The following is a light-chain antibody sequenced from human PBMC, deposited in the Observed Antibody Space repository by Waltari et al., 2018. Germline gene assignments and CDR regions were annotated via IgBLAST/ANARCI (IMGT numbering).Light chain of an antibody. CDR3: APWDDSLSGPGV. J-gene: IGLJ3*02. CDR2: RNN. V-gene: IGLV1-47*01. Sequence: QSVLTQPPSASGTPGQRVTISCSGSRPNIGSNFVYWYQQLPGTAPKLLIYRNNQRPSGVPDRFSGSKSGTSASLAISGLRSEDEADYYCAPWDDSLSGPGVFGGGTKLTVL. CDR1: RPNIGSNF.